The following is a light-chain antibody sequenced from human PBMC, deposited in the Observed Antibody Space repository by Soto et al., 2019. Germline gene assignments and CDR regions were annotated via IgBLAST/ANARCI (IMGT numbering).Light chain of an antibody. J-gene: IGKJ1*01. CDR1: QSVLSSSNDKNY. CDR3: RQARQTRT. Sequence: DIVMTQSPDSLSVSLCERATINCKSMQSVLSSSNDKNYLAWYLQKPGQSPQLLIYLGSYRASGVPDRFSGSGSGTDFTLKISRVEAEDVGVYYCRQARQTRTFGQGTKVDI. CDR2: LGS. V-gene: IGKV2-28*01.